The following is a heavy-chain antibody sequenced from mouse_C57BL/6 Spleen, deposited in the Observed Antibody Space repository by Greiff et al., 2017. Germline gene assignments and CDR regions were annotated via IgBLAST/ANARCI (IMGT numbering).Heavy chain of an antibody. V-gene: IGHV14-2*01. CDR3: AQRFTVVPFDY. Sequence: EVKLQESGAELVKPGASVKLSCTASGFNIKDYYMHWVKQRPEQGLEWIGRIDPEDGETKYAPKFQGKATITADTSSNTAYLQLSSLTSEDTAVYYCAQRFTVVPFDYWGQGTTLTVSS. D-gene: IGHD1-1*01. CDR2: IDPEDGET. CDR1: GFNIKDYY. J-gene: IGHJ2*01.